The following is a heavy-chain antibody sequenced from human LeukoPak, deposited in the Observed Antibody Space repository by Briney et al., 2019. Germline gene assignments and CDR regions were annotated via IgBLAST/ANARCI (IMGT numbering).Heavy chain of an antibody. CDR2: ISYIGST. CDR1: GGSFTTHY. V-gene: IGHV4-59*11. J-gene: IGHJ3*01. D-gene: IGHD3-22*01. CDR3: AGDSISMNAFDA. Sequence: SETLSLTCTVSGGSFTTHYWSWIRQPPGKGLEWIGYISYIGSTNYSPSLKSRVTISIDTSKNEVSLMLTSVTAADTAVYYCAGDSISMNAFDAWGQGTMVTVSS.